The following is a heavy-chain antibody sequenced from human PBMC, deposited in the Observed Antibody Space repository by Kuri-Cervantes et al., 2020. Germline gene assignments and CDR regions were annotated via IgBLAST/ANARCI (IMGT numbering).Heavy chain of an antibody. CDR2: MNPNSGNT. J-gene: IGHJ5*02. D-gene: IGHD3-10*01. CDR1: GYSFTSYA. V-gene: IGHV1-8*02. CDR3: ARFSGFVVRAFDP. Sequence: ASVKVSCKASGYSFTSYAITWVRQATGQGLEWMGWMNPNSGNTGYAQKFQGRVTMTRNTSISTAYMELSSLRSEDTAVYYCARFSGFVVRAFDPWGQGTLVTVSS.